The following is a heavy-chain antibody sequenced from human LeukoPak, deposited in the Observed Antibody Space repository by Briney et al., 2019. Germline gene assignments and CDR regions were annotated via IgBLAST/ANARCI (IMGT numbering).Heavy chain of an antibody. J-gene: IGHJ4*02. D-gene: IGHD6-19*01. CDR1: GGSISSYY. Sequence: SETLSLTCTVSGGSISSYYWSWIRQPAGKGLEWIGRIYTSGSTNYNPSLKSRVTMSVDTSKNQFSLKLSSVTAADTAVYYCARGIAVAGTRWYYFDYWGQGTLVTVSS. V-gene: IGHV4-4*07. CDR2: IYTSGST. CDR3: ARGIAVAGTRWYYFDY.